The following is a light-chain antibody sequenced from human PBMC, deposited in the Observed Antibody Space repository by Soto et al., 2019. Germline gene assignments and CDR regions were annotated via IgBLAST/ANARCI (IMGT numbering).Light chain of an antibody. CDR2: EVS. J-gene: IGLJ1*01. Sequence: QSALTQPASVSGSPGQSIIISCTGTSSDVGGYNYVSWYQHHPGKAPKLMIYEVSNRPSGVSNRFSGSKSGNTASLTIPGLQGEDEADYYCSSYTTTTTLEVFGTGTKLTVL. CDR3: SSYTTTTTLEV. CDR1: SSDVGGYNY. V-gene: IGLV2-14*01.